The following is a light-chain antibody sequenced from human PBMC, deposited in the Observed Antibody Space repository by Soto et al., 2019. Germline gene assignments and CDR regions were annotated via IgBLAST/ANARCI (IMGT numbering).Light chain of an antibody. CDR3: QSYDSSLSGWV. CDR1: SSNIGAGYD. V-gene: IGLV1-40*01. J-gene: IGLJ3*02. Sequence: QSVLTQPPSVSGAPGQRVTISCTGSSSNIGAGYDVHWYQQLPGTAPKLLLYGNSNRPSGVPDRFSGSKSGTSASLAITGLQAEDEADYYCQSYDSSLSGWVFGGGTKLNVL. CDR2: GNS.